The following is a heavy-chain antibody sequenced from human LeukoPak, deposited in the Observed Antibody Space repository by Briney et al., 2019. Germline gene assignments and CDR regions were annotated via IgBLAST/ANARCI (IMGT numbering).Heavy chain of an antibody. CDR1: GYTFTSFG. D-gene: IGHD3-10*01. CDR2: ISAYNGNR. Sequence: ASVKVSCKASGYTFTSFGISWVRQAPGQGLEWMGWISAYNGNRNNTQKFQGRVTLTTDIYTSTAYMELRGLTSDDTAVYYCTRDLGEFRVHGVFFDYWGQGTLVTVSS. CDR3: TRDLGEFRVHGVFFDY. V-gene: IGHV1-18*01. J-gene: IGHJ4*02.